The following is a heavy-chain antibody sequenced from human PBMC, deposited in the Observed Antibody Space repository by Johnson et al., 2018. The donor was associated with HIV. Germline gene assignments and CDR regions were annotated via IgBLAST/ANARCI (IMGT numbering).Heavy chain of an antibody. Sequence: QVQLVESGGGVVRPGGSLRLSCAVSGFTFSNNYMTWVRQAPGKGLEWVAVISYDGSNKYYADSVKGRFTISRDNSKNTLDLQMNSLTIEDTAVFYCAKTRMGGILDAFDLWGQGTMVIVS. D-gene: IGHD3-10*01. CDR3: AKTRMGGILDAFDL. V-gene: IGHV3-30*18. J-gene: IGHJ3*01. CDR2: ISYDGSNK. CDR1: GFTFSNNY.